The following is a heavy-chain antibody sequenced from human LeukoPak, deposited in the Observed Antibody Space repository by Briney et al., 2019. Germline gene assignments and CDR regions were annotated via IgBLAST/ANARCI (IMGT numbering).Heavy chain of an antibody. CDR3: AKSSGRGVISPCDY. CDR2: ISWNSGSI. CDR1: GFKFDDYG. Sequence: PGGSLRLSCAASGFKFDDYGMSWVRQVPGKGLEWVSGISWNSGSIGYADSVKGRFTISRDNAKNSLYLQMNSLRAEDTALYYCAKSSGRGVISPCDYWGQGTLVTVSS. V-gene: IGHV3-9*01. D-gene: IGHD3-10*01. J-gene: IGHJ4*02.